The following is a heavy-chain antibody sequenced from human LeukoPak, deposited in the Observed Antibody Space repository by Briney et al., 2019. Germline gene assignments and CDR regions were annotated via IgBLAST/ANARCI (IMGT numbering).Heavy chain of an antibody. J-gene: IGHJ4*02. V-gene: IGHV4-61*01. Sequence: PSETLSLTCTVSGGSVSSGSYYWSWIRQPPGKGLEWIGYIYDSGSTNYNPPLKSRVTISVDTSKNPFSLKLSSVTAADTAVYYCARDPSGYFNYWGQGTLVTVSS. CDR3: ARDPSGYFNY. D-gene: IGHD3-22*01. CDR2: IYDSGST. CDR1: GGSVSSGSYY.